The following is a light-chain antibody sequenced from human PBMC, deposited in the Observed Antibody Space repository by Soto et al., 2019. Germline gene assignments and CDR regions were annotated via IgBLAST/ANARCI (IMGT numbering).Light chain of an antibody. V-gene: IGKV3-20*01. Sequence: EIVLTQSPGTLSLSPGERATLSCRASQSVSSSSYLAWYQQKPGQAPRLLIYGASSRATGVPDRWSGSGSATDYTLTISRLEPEDYAVYYCRQYGSCPSYTFGQGTKLEIK. CDR2: GAS. J-gene: IGKJ2*01. CDR3: RQYGSCPSYT. CDR1: QSVSSSSY.